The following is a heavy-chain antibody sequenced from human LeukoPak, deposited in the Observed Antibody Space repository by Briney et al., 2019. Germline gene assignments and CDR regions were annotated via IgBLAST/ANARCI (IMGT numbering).Heavy chain of an antibody. D-gene: IGHD6-13*01. CDR3: AKEMRQHLVMDD. J-gene: IGHJ4*02. CDR2: IKQDGTEK. CDR1: GFTFSTSW. V-gene: IGHV3-7*05. Sequence: PGGSLRLSCAASGFTFSTSWMSWVRQAPGKGLEWVANIKQDGTEKHYVDSVKARFTISRDNAKNSLYLQMNSLRAEDTAVYYCAKEMRQHLVMDDRGQGTLVTVSS.